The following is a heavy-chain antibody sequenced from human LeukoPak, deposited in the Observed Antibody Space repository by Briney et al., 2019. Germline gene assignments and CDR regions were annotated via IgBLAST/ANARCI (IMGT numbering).Heavy chain of an antibody. Sequence: SETLSLTCTVSGGSISSSSYYWGWIRQPPGKGLEWIGSIYYGGSTYYNPSLKSRVTISVDTSKNQFSLKLSSVTAAATAVYYCASVSQLTGTFDYWGQGTLVTVSS. CDR3: ASVSQLTGTFDY. CDR2: IYYGGST. V-gene: IGHV4-39*01. CDR1: GGSISSSSYY. J-gene: IGHJ4*02. D-gene: IGHD7-27*01.